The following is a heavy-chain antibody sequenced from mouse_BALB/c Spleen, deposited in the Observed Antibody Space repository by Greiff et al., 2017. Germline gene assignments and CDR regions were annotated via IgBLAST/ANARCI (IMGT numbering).Heavy chain of an antibody. CDR1: GFTFTGYY. CDR2: IRNKANGYTT. CDR3: SRVYCSSPWFAY. V-gene: IGHV7-3*02. D-gene: IGHD1-1*01. J-gene: IGHJ3*01. Sequence: EVMLVESGGGLVQPGGSLRLSCATSGFTFTGYYMSWVRQPPGKALEWLGFIRNKANGYTTEYSGSVKGRFTISRDNSQSILYLQMNTLRAEDSATYYCSRVYCSSPWFAYWGQGTPVTVSA.